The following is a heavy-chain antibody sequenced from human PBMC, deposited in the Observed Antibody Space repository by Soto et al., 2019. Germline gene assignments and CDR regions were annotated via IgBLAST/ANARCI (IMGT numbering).Heavy chain of an antibody. CDR3: AHDDSSGYYFDY. CDR1: GFSLSTRGVG. CDR2: IYWDDDK. J-gene: IGHJ4*02. Sequence: QITLKESGPTLVKPTQTLTLTCTFSGFSLSTRGVGVGWIRQPPGKALEWLALIYWDDDKRYSPSLKSRLTITKDTSKNQVVLTMTNMDPVDTATYYCAHDDSSGYYFDYWGQGTLVTVSS. D-gene: IGHD3-22*01. V-gene: IGHV2-5*02.